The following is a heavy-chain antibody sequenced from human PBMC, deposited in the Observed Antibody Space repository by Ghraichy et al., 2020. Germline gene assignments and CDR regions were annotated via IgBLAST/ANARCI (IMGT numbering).Heavy chain of an antibody. CDR3: ERAIPDPITMIVVLFDY. J-gene: IGHJ4*02. CDR1: GGSFSGYY. Sequence: SETLSLTCAVYGGSFSGYYWSWIRQPPGKGLEWIGEINHSGSTNYNPSLKSRVTISVDTSKNQFSLKLSSVTAADTAVYYCERAIPDPITMIVVLFDYWGQATLVTVSS. CDR2: INHSGST. V-gene: IGHV4-34*01. D-gene: IGHD3-22*01.